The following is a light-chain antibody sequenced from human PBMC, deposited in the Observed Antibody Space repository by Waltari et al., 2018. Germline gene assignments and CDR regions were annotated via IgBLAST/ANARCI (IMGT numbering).Light chain of an antibody. CDR1: SSDVGGYNY. CDR3: CSYAGSSILI. J-gene: IGLJ2*01. Sequence: QSALTQPASVSGSLGQSITISCTGTSSDVGGYNYVSWYQQYPGKAPKFLIYDVTKRPSGVFNRFSGSKSGNTASLTISGLQAEDEADYYCCSYAGSSILIFGGGTKVTVL. V-gene: IGLV2-23*02. CDR2: DVT.